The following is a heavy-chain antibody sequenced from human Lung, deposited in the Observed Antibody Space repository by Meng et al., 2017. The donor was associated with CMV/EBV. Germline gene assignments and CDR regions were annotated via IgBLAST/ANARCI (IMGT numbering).Heavy chain of an antibody. CDR1: GFTFSSYA. CDR3: AKDFEYSSSSGEFDY. CDR2: ISGSGGST. Sequence: GEXXKISCAASGFTFSSYAMSWVRQAPGKGLEWVSAISGSGGSTYYADSVKGRFTISRDNSKNTLYLQMNSLRAEDTAVYYCAKDFEYSSSSGEFDYWGQGTLVTVSS. D-gene: IGHD6-6*01. V-gene: IGHV3-23*01. J-gene: IGHJ4*02.